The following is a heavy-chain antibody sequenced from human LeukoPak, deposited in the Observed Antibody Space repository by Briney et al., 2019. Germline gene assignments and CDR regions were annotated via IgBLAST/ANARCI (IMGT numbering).Heavy chain of an antibody. CDR3: AKGGSGDAFDI. V-gene: IGHV3-33*06. J-gene: IGHJ3*02. Sequence: PGGSLRLSCAASGFTFSSYGMYWVRQAPGKGLEWVAVIWYDGSNANYPDSVKGRFTISRDNSKNTLYLQMNSLRAEDTALYYCAKGGSGDAFDIWGQGTMVTVSS. CDR2: IWYDGSNA. CDR1: GFTFSSYG. D-gene: IGHD2-15*01.